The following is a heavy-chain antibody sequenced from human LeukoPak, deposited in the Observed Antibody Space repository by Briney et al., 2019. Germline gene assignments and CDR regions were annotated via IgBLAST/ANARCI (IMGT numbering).Heavy chain of an antibody. V-gene: IGHV3-30*18. CDR1: GXTFSSYG. J-gene: IGHJ5*02. D-gene: IGHD6-19*01. CDR2: ISYDGSNQ. Sequence: GRSLRLSCAASGXTFSSYGMHWVRQAPGKGLEWVAVISYDGSNQYYAESVKGRFTISRGNSKNTLYLQMNSLRAEDTAVYYCAKNLEQWLLVNWFDPWGQGTLVTVSS. CDR3: AKNLEQWLLVNWFDP.